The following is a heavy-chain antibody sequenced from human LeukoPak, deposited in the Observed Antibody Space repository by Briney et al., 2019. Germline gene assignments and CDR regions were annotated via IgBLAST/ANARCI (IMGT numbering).Heavy chain of an antibody. CDR3: ARGFYDSSGYYYYFDY. J-gene: IGHJ4*02. V-gene: IGHV4-30-2*01. D-gene: IGHD3-22*01. Sequence: PSQTLSLTCAVSGGSISSGGYSWSWIRQPPGTGLEWIGYIYHSGSTYYNPSLKSRVTISVDTSKNQFSLKLSSVTAADTAVYYCARGFYDSSGYYYYFDYWGQGTLVTVSS. CDR1: GGSISSGGYS. CDR2: IYHSGST.